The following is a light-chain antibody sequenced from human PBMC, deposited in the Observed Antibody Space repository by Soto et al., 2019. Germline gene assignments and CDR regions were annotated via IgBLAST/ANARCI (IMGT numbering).Light chain of an antibody. CDR2: GAS. V-gene: IGKV1-39*01. CDR1: QSVRTY. Sequence: IQMTQSPSSLSPSIGDRVTITCRASQSVRTYLNWYHQKPGKAPKLLIYGASSLESGVPSRFTGSGSGTDFTLTISSLQPEDFGTYYCQQSYNNPTFGQGTRVEIK. J-gene: IGKJ1*01. CDR3: QQSYNNPT.